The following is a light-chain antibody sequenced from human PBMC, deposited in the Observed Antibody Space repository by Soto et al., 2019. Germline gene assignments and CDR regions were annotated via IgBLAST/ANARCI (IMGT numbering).Light chain of an antibody. CDR1: QSVSSS. J-gene: IGKJ1*01. Sequence: GERVTLSCRASQSVSSSYLTWYQQKPGQAPRLLIYDASALPRGVPSRFSGSGSGTKFTLTIASLQPDDFATYYCQQYETFSGTFGPGTKVDIK. CDR3: QQYETFSGT. V-gene: IGKV1-5*01. CDR2: DAS.